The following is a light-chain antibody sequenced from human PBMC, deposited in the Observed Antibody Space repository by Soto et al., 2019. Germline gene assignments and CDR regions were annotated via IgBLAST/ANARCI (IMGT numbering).Light chain of an antibody. Sequence: IQMTQSPSYVSASVGDRVTITCRASQGIKNWLAWYQQKPGKAPNLLIYTGSSLQSGVPSRFSGSGSGTDFTLTISSLEPEDFAVYYCQQRSNWPPITFGQGTRLEIK. CDR1: QGIKNW. J-gene: IGKJ5*01. CDR2: TGS. CDR3: QQRSNWPPIT. V-gene: IGKV1-12*01.